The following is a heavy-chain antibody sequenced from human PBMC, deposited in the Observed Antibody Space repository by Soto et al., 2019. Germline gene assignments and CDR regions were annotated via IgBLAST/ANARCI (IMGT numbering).Heavy chain of an antibody. CDR3: AKGLVGHCSGSGCYPFDF. D-gene: IGHD2-15*01. CDR1: GITFSTYA. J-gene: IGHJ4*02. Sequence: GGSLRLSCAASGITFSTYAMAWVRQAPGKGLERVSGIASSGGTTYYVDSVKGRFTISRDNSKNTLYLQMNSLRVEDTAVYYCAKGLVGHCSGSGCYPFDFWGQGTLVTVSS. V-gene: IGHV3-23*01. CDR2: IASSGGTT.